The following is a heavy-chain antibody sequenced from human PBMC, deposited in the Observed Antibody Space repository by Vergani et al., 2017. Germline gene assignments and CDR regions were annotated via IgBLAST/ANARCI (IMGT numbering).Heavy chain of an antibody. J-gene: IGHJ4*02. Sequence: EVQLVESGGGLVQPGGSLRLSCAASGFTFSRYWMHWVRQAPGKGLVWVSRISSDGSSTSCADSVKGRFTISRDNAKNTLYLQMNSLRAEDTAVYYCAAVRGAWGYFDYWGQGTLVTVSS. D-gene: IGHD3-10*01. CDR3: AAVRGAWGYFDY. CDR2: ISSDGSST. V-gene: IGHV3-74*01. CDR1: GFTFSRYW.